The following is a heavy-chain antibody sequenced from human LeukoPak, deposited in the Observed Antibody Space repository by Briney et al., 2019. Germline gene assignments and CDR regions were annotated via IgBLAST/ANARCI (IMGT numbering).Heavy chain of an antibody. CDR2: ISDDGRSK. Sequence: PGGSLRLSCAASGFSFISYGMHWVRQAPGKGLEWVGVISDDGRSKGYADSVKGRFTTSRDNSKDTLYLQMNSLRAEDTAVYYCAKRPSDYGDYVSYFDHWGQGTLVTVSS. D-gene: IGHD4-17*01. CDR1: GFSFISYG. V-gene: IGHV3-30*18. J-gene: IGHJ4*02. CDR3: AKRPSDYGDYVSYFDH.